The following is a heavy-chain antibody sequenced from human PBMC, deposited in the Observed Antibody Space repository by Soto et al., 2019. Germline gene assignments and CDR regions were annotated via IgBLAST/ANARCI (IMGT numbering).Heavy chain of an antibody. V-gene: IGHV1-69*02. CDR2: IIPILGIA. CDR1: GGTFSSYT. D-gene: IGHD2-15*01. J-gene: IGHJ6*03. CDR3: ARAPPGGRYYYYMDV. Sequence: SVKVSCKASGGTFSSYTISWVRQAPGQGLEWMGRIIPILGIANYAQKFQGRVTITADKSTSTAYMELSSLRSEDTAVYYCARAPPGGRYYYYMDVWGKGTTVTVSS.